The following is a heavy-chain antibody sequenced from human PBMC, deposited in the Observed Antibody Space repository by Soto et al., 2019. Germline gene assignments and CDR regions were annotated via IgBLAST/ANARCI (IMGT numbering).Heavy chain of an antibody. V-gene: IGHV1-69*01. Sequence: QVQLVQSGAEVKKPGSSVKVSCKASGVTFSSYAISWVRQAPGQGLEWMGGIIPLSGTANYAQKFQGRVTITADESTSTAYMELSSLRSEDTAGYYCARSQGSSTSLERYYDYYYGMDVWGQGTTVTVSS. D-gene: IGHD2-2*01. CDR1: GVTFSSYA. CDR3: ARSQGSSTSLERYYDYYYGMDV. CDR2: IIPLSGTA. J-gene: IGHJ6*02.